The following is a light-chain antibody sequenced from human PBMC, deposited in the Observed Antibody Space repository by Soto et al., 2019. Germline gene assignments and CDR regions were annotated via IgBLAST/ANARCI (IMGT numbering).Light chain of an antibody. CDR1: QRVRSTY. Sequence: ELVLTQSPGTLSLSSGERATLHCRARQRVRSTYLAWYQQKPGQAPRLLIYGASSRATGIPDRFSGSGSGTDFTLTISRLEPEDFAVYFCQQYGNSPRTFGQGTRLEIK. V-gene: IGKV3-20*01. CDR3: QQYGNSPRT. J-gene: IGKJ5*01. CDR2: GAS.